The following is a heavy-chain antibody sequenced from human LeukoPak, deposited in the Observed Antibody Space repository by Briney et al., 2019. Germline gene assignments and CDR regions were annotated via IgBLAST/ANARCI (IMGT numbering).Heavy chain of an antibody. V-gene: IGHV6-1*01. J-gene: IGHJ4*02. D-gene: IGHD3-10*01. CDR2: AYYRSKWFI. CDR1: GDSVSGSPAV. Sequence: SQTLSLTCAISGDSVSGSPAVWNWIRQSPSRGLEWLGRAYYRSKWFIDYALSVKGRITIAPDTSKNQFSLQLNSVTAEDTAVYYCARGAVRGGTNFDYWGQGTLVTVSS. CDR3: ARGAVRGGTNFDY.